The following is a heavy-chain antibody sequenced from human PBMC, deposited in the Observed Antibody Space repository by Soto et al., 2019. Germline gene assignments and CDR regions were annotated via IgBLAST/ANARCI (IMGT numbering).Heavy chain of an antibody. CDR3: ARDRAGYCSGGSCSRDWYFDL. CDR1: GGSISSGGYY. J-gene: IGHJ2*01. CDR2: IYYSGST. D-gene: IGHD2-15*01. V-gene: IGHV4-31*03. Sequence: QVQLQESGPGLVKPSQTLSLTCTVSGGSISSGGYYWSWIRQHPGKGLEWIGYIYYSGSTYCNPSLKSRVTISVDTSKSQFSLKLSSVTAADTAVYYCARDRAGYCSGGSCSRDWYFDLWGRGTLVTVSS.